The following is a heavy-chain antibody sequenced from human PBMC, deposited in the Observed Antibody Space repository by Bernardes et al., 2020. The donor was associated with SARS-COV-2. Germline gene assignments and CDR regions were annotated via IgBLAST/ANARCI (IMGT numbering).Heavy chain of an antibody. V-gene: IGHV3-21*06. CDR3: AKGTRMGGAGYDY. J-gene: IGHJ4*02. CDR2: LDKTSTYI. CDR1: GFMFSNYS. D-gene: IGHD6-13*01. Sequence: GWSLRLSCLASGFMFSNYSMNWVRQAPGKGLEWVSSLDKTSTYIYYADSLKGRVTISRDNAKNSLYLQINSLRDEDTAVYYCAKGTRMGGAGYDYWGQGTLVTVSS.